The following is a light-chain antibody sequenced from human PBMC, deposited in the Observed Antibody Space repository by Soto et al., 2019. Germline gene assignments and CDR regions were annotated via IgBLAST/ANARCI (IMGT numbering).Light chain of an antibody. J-gene: IGLJ1*01. CDR2: EVN. Sequence: QSALTQPPSASGSPGQSVAISCTGTSSDVGGYNYVSWYQQHPGKAPKLMIYEVNKRPSGVPDRFSGSKSGNTASLTISGLQAEDEGDYYCSSYTSSSTYVFGIGTKVTVL. CDR3: SSYTSSSTYV. CDR1: SSDVGGYNY. V-gene: IGLV2-8*01.